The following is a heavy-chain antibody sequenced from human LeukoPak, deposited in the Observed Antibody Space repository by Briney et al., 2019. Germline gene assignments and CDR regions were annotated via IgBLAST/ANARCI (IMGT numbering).Heavy chain of an antibody. J-gene: IGHJ4*02. V-gene: IGHV3-33*01. D-gene: IGHD4-17*01. CDR3: ARDLGYGDYVFDY. CDR2: IWYDGSNK. Sequence: GRSLRLSCAASGFTFSSYGMHWVRQAPGKGLEWVAVIWYDGSNKYYADSVKGRFTISRDNSKNTLYLQMNSLRAEDTAVYYCARDLGYGDYVFDYWGQGTLVTVSS. CDR1: GFTFSSYG.